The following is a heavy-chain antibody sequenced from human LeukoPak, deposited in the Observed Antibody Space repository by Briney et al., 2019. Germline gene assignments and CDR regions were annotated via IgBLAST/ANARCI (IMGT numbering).Heavy chain of an antibody. Sequence: GGSLRLSCAASGVTFSSYWMSWVRQAPGKGLEWEANIKQDGSEKYYVDSVKGRFTISRDNAKNSLYLQMNSLRAEDTAVYYCARSLITMVRGVCDYWGQGSLVTVSS. J-gene: IGHJ4*02. CDR3: ARSLITMVRGVCDY. D-gene: IGHD3-10*01. CDR1: GVTFSSYW. CDR2: IKQDGSEK. V-gene: IGHV3-7*03.